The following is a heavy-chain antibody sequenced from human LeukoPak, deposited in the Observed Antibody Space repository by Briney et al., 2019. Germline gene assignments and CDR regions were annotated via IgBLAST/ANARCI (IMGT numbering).Heavy chain of an antibody. Sequence: SVKVSCKASGGTFSSYTISWVRQAPGQGLEWMGRIIPILGIANYAQKFQGRVTITADKSTSTAYMELSSLRSEDTPVYYCARDLYYDILTGYYSHYYYYMDVWGKGTTVTVSS. J-gene: IGHJ6*03. V-gene: IGHV1-69*04. CDR1: GGTFSSYT. D-gene: IGHD3-9*01. CDR3: ARDLYYDILTGYYSHYYYYMDV. CDR2: IIPILGIA.